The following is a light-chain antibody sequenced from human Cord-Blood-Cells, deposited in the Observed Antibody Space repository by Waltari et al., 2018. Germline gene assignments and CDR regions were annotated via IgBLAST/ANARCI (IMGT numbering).Light chain of an antibody. Sequence: QSVLTPPPSVPGARGQRVTISCTGSSSNIWAGDDVHWCQQLPGTAPKLLIYGNSNRPSGVPDRFSGSKSGTSASLAITGLQAEDEADYYCQSYDSSLSVYVFGTGTKVTVL. CDR3: QSYDSSLSVYV. CDR2: GNS. V-gene: IGLV1-40*01. CDR1: SSNIWAGDD. J-gene: IGLJ1*01.